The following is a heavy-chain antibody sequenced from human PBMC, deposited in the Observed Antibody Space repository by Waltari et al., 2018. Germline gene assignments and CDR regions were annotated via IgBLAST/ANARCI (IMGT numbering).Heavy chain of an antibody. CDR1: GGSISSSSYY. V-gene: IGHV4-39*01. CDR2: IYYSGST. J-gene: IGHJ4*02. D-gene: IGHD3-10*01. CDR3: ARHENTMVRGGFLFDY. Sequence: QLQLQESGPGLVKPSETLSLPCTVSGGSISSSSYYWGWIRQPPGKGLEWIGSIYYSGSTYYNTSLKSRVTISVDTSKNQFSLKLSSVTAADTAVYYCARHENTMVRGGFLFDYWGQGTLVTVSS.